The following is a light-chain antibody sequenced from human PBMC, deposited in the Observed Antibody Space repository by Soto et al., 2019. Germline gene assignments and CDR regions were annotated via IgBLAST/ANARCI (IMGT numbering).Light chain of an antibody. CDR1: QSVSNN. CDR3: QQYNNWPWT. J-gene: IGKJ1*01. CDR2: GAS. Sequence: EIVLTQSPGTLSLSPGERATVSCRASQSVSNNYLAWYQQKPGQAPRLLIYGASSRATGIPDRFSGSGSGTEFTLTISSLQSEDFAVYYCQQYNNWPWTFGQGTKVDI. V-gene: IGKV3D-15*01.